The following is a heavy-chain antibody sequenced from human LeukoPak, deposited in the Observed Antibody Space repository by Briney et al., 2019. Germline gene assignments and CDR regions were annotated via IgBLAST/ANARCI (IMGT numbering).Heavy chain of an antibody. V-gene: IGHV4-38-2*02. CDR1: GYSISSGYY. D-gene: IGHD1-26*01. Sequence: SETLSLTCTVSGYSISSGYYWGWIRQPPGKGLEWIGSIYHSGSTYYNPSLKSRVTISVDTSKNQFSLKLSSVTAADTAVYYCARERDLLYYYCMDVWGKGTTVTVSS. J-gene: IGHJ6*03. CDR2: IYHSGST. CDR3: ARERDLLYYYCMDV.